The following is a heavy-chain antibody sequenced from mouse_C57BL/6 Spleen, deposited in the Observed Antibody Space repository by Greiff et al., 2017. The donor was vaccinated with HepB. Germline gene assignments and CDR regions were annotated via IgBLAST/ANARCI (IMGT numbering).Heavy chain of an antibody. CDR3: ARSGSSYHGRGYFDV. V-gene: IGHV1-39*01. CDR1: GYSFTDYN. J-gene: IGHJ1*03. Sequence: LVESGASVKISCKASGYSFTDYNMNWVKQSNGKSLEWIGVINPNYGTTSYNQKFKGKATLTVDQSSSTAYMQLNSLTSEDSAVYYCARSGSSYHGRGYFDVWGTGTTVTVSS. CDR2: INPNYGTT. D-gene: IGHD1-1*01.